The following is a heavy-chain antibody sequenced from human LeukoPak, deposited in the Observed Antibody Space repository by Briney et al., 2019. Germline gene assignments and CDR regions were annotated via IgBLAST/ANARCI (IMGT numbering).Heavy chain of an antibody. Sequence: PGGSLRLSCAASGFTFSSYGMHWVRQAPGKGLEWVAVISYDGSNKYYADSVKGRFTISRDNSKNTLYLQMNSLKTEDTAVYYCTTVDSYYDILTGYGAFDIWGQGTMVTVSS. V-gene: IGHV3-30*03. CDR1: GFTFSSYG. D-gene: IGHD3-9*01. CDR2: ISYDGSNK. CDR3: TTVDSYYDILTGYGAFDI. J-gene: IGHJ3*02.